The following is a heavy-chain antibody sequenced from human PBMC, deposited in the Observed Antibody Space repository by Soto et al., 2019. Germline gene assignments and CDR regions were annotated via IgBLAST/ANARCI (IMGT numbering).Heavy chain of an antibody. J-gene: IGHJ4*02. V-gene: IGHV3-64*07. CDR3: AREVGGIYFYLDS. CDR1: GFSFSDYA. CDR2: IDSFGSNT. Sequence: EVQLVESGGDLVQPGGSLRLSCVVSGFSFSDYAMHWVRQAPGKGLQFVSSIDSFGSNTYYADSVEGRFAISRDNSKNTLYLQMGSLRAEDMAIYYCAREVGGIYFYLDSWGQGTLVTVSS. D-gene: IGHD1-26*01.